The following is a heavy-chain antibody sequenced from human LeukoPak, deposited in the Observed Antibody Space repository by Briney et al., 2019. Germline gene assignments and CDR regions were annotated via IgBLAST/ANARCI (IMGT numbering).Heavy chain of an antibody. Sequence: PGGSLRLSCAASGFTFGSYGMSWVRQAPGKGLEWVAVISYDGSNKYYADSVKGRFTISRDNSKNTLYLQMNSLRAEDTAVYCCARESSIAAAGNDYFDYWGQGTLVTVSS. CDR1: GFTFGSYG. V-gene: IGHV3-30*03. CDR3: ARESSIAAAGNDYFDY. D-gene: IGHD6-13*01. J-gene: IGHJ4*02. CDR2: ISYDGSNK.